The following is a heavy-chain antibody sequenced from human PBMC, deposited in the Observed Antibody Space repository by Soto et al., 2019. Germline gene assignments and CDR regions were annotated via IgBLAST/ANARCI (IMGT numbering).Heavy chain of an antibody. Sequence: QVQLQESGPALAKPSQSLSLTCTVSRGSITSGSYYWSWIRQHPGKGLEWIGYIYYSGSTYYNPSLKSRVTISVDPSENQFSMNLSSVTAAATAVYYCARVVNYDSSGYYSDFDYWGQGTLVSVSS. CDR3: ARVVNYDSSGYYSDFDY. D-gene: IGHD3-22*01. V-gene: IGHV4-31*03. CDR2: IYYSGST. J-gene: IGHJ4*02. CDR1: RGSITSGSYY.